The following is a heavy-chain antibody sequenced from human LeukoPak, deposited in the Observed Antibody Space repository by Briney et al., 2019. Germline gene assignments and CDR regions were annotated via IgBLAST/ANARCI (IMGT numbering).Heavy chain of an antibody. CDR2: IKHDGSEK. Sequence: PGGSLRLSCAASGFTFSSYWMSWVRQAPGKGLEWVANIKHDGSEKYFVDSVKGRFTISRDNAKNSLYLQLNSLRAEDTAVYYCARPDGSGSFYRSDYWGQGSLVTVSS. D-gene: IGHD3-10*01. V-gene: IGHV3-7*01. J-gene: IGHJ4*02. CDR3: ARPDGSGSFYRSDY. CDR1: GFTFSSYW.